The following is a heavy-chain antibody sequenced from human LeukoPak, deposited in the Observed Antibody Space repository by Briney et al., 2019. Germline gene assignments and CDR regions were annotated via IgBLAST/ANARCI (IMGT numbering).Heavy chain of an antibody. J-gene: IGHJ6*03. CDR2: IKQDGSEK. CDR1: GFTFSSYW. D-gene: IGHD2/OR15-2a*01. V-gene: IGHV3-7*01. CDR3: ARSPFLGSYYMDV. Sequence: GGSLRLSCAASGFTFSSYWMSWVRQAPGKGLEWVAIIKQDGSEKYYVDSVKGRFTISRDNAKNSLYLQMNSLRAEDTAVYYCARSPFLGSYYMDVWAKGTTVTVSS.